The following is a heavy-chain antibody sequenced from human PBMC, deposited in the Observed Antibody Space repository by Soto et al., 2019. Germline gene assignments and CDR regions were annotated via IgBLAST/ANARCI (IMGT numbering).Heavy chain of an antibody. CDR1: GGSISSYY. CDR3: ASRGGYSGYGTNYYYMDV. Sequence: SETLSLTCTVSGGSISSYYWSWIRQPPGKGLEWIGYIYYSGSTNYNPSLKSRVTISVDTSKNQFSLKLSSVTAADTAVYYCASRGGYSGYGTNYYYMDVWGKGTTVTVSS. CDR2: IYYSGST. D-gene: IGHD5-12*01. J-gene: IGHJ6*03. V-gene: IGHV4-59*08.